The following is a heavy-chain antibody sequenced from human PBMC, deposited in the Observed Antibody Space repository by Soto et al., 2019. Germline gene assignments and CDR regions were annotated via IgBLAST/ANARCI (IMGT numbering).Heavy chain of an antibody. D-gene: IGHD5-12*01. CDR1: GYTFSDYY. V-gene: IGHV1-2*04. CDR2: INPYSGAT. CDR3: ARARANVAPNWFDP. J-gene: IGHJ5*02. Sequence: QVQLVQSGAEVKKPGASVKVSCKASGYTFSDYYVHWVRQAPGQGLEWMGWINPYSGATNYAQKFQDWVTMTGDASVSTACLELTTLVSDDTAVYYCARARANVAPNWFDPWGKGTLVIVSS.